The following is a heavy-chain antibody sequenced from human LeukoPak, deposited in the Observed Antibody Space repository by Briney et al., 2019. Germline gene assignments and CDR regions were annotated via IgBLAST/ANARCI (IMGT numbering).Heavy chain of an antibody. CDR2: ISRDSNDR. J-gene: IGHJ3*01. CDR1: GFTFSNAW. Sequence: PGGSLRLSCAASGFTFSNAWMNWVRQAPGKGLEWVSSISRDSNDRYYPDSLKGRFTISRDNAKNSLYLQMSSLRLEDTAVYYCARDRDHLDLDAFDVWGQGTMVTVSS. CDR3: ARDRDHLDLDAFDV. V-gene: IGHV3-21*06. D-gene: IGHD1-1*01.